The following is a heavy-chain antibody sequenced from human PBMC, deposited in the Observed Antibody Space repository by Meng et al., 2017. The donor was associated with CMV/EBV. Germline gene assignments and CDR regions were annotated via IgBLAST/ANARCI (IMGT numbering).Heavy chain of an antibody. J-gene: IGHJ5*02. CDR3: ARDPKYCSSTSCPVAGWFDP. Sequence: FSSYTISWVRQAPGQGLEWMGRIIPILSIANYAQKFQGRVTITADKSTSTAYMELSSLRSEDTAVYYCARDPKYCSSTSCPVAGWFDPWGQGTLVTVSS. V-gene: IGHV1-69*04. D-gene: IGHD2-2*01. CDR1: FSSYT. CDR2: IIPILSIA.